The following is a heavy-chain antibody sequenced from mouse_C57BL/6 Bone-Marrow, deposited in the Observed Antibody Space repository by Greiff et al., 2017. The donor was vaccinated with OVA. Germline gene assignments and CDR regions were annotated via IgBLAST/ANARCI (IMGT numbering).Heavy chain of an antibody. J-gene: IGHJ4*01. CDR1: GYTFTSYT. D-gene: IGHD3-2*02. CDR2: INPSSGYT. CDR3: ARSAQATSLY. Sequence: QVQLQQSGAELARPGASVKMSCKASGYTFTSYTMHWVKQRPGQGLEWIGYINPSSGYTKSNQKFKDKATLTADKSSSTAYMQLSSLTSEDSAVYYCARSAQATSLYWGQGTSVTVSS. V-gene: IGHV1-4*01.